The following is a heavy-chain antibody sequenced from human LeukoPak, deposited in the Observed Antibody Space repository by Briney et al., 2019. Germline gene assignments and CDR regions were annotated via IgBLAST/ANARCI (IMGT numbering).Heavy chain of an antibody. CDR2: ITRSSSAK. CDR1: GFTFSSYS. CDR3: TRDQEGSDY. J-gene: IGHJ4*02. V-gene: IGHV3-48*01. Sequence: GVSLRLSCVASGFTFSSYSMNWVRQAPGKGLEWVSYITRSSSAKFYADSVKGRFTISRDNAENLLYLQMNSLRAEDTAVYYCTRDQEGSDYWGQGTLVTVSS.